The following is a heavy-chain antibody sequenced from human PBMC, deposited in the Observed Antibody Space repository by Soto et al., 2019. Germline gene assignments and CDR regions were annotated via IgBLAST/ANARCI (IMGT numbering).Heavy chain of an antibody. CDR3: ARAGLDYYDSSGYSFDY. CDR1: GGTFSSYA. Sequence: ASVKVSCKASGGTFSSYAISWVRQAPGQGLEWMGGIIPIFGTANYAQKFQGRVTITADEFTSTAYMELSSLRSEDTAVYYCARAGLDYYDSSGYSFDYWGQGTLVTVSS. D-gene: IGHD3-22*01. J-gene: IGHJ4*02. CDR2: IIPIFGTA. V-gene: IGHV1-69*13.